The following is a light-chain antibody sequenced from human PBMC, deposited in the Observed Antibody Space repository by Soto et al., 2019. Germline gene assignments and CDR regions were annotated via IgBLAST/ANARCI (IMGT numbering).Light chain of an antibody. Sequence: EIVLTQSPATLSLSPGERATLSCRASQSVSSYLAWYQHKPGQAPRLLISDASNRATGIPARFSGSGSGTDFTLTISSLEPEDFAVYYCQQRSNWLFTFGPGT. CDR3: QQRSNWLFT. J-gene: IGKJ3*01. CDR1: QSVSSY. CDR2: DAS. V-gene: IGKV3-11*01.